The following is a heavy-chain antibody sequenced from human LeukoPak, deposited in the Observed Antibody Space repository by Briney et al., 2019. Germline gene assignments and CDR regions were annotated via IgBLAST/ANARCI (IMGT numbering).Heavy chain of an antibody. CDR2: IRYDGSNK. J-gene: IGHJ5*02. V-gene: IGHV3-30*02. D-gene: IGHD3-22*01. Sequence: QTGGSLRLSCAASGFTFSSYGMHWVRQAPGKGLEWVAFIRYDGSNKYYADSVKGRFTISRDNSKNTLYLQMNSLRAEDTAVYYCAKERITMIVGRFDPWGQGTLVTVSS. CDR1: GFTFSSYG. CDR3: AKERITMIVGRFDP.